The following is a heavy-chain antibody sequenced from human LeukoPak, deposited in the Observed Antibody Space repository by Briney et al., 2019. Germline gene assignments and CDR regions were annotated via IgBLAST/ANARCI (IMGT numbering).Heavy chain of an antibody. Sequence: GGSLRLSCAASGFTFSSYAMNWVRQAPGKGLAWVSGINNSGGSTYYADSVKGRFTISRDNSKNTLYLQMNSLRAEDTAVYYCAKEEWLLAVYFDYWGQGTLVTVSS. D-gene: IGHD3-3*01. J-gene: IGHJ4*02. CDR1: GFTFSSYA. V-gene: IGHV3-23*01. CDR3: AKEEWLLAVYFDY. CDR2: INNSGGST.